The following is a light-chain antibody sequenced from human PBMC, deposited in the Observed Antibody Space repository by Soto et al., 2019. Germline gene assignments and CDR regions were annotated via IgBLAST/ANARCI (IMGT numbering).Light chain of an antibody. CDR1: QSVRNL. CDR3: KQRSSWPLT. J-gene: IGKJ5*01. CDR2: VAS. V-gene: IGKV3-11*01. Sequence: EILLAQSPSTLSLSPGERCTLSCRHSQSVRNLVAWFQQKPGQATRLLIYVASNRATGIPARFSGSGSGTDFTLTISRLEPADSAVYYCKQRSSWPLTFGQGTRLEIK.